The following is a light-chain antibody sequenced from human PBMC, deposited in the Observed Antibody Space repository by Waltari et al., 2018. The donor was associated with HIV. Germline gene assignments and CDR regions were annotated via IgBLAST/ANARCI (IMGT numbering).Light chain of an antibody. CDR2: EGT. V-gene: IGLV2-14*03. CDR3: QSYDSSLSGSV. J-gene: IGLJ1*01. CDR1: TLHYNS. Sequence: QSALTQPASVSGSPGQSVTISCTGPTLHYNSVSWYQQHPAKAPKLIIFEGTYRPSGVSNRFSGSKSGNTASLTISGLQGDDEADYYCQSYDSSLSGSVFGTGTKVTVL.